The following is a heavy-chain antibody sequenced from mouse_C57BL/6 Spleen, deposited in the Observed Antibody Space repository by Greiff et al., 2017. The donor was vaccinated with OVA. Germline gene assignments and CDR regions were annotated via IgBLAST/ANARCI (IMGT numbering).Heavy chain of an antibody. Sequence: VQLVESGPGLVQPSQSLSITCTVSGFSLTSYGVHWVRQSPGKGLEWLGVIWRGGSTDYNAAFMSRLSITKDNSKSQVFFKMNSLQADDTAIYYCAKEEGGSRFSYAMDYWGQGTSVTVSS. CDR1: GFSLTSYG. J-gene: IGHJ4*01. D-gene: IGHD1-1*01. V-gene: IGHV2-5*01. CDR3: AKEEGGSRFSYAMDY. CDR2: IWRGGST.